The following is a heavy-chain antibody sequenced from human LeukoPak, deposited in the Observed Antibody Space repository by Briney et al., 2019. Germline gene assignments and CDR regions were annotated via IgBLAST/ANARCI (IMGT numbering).Heavy chain of an antibody. CDR3: AKDPGATGYYFDY. CDR2: ISYDGSNK. J-gene: IGHJ4*02. V-gene: IGHV3-30*18. Sequence: GGSLRLSCAASGFTFSSYGMHWVRQAPGKGLEWVAVISYDGSNKYYADSVKGRFTISRDNSKNTLYLQMNSLRAEDTAVYYCAKDPGATGYYFDYWGQGTLVTVSS. CDR1: GFTFSSYG. D-gene: IGHD1-26*01.